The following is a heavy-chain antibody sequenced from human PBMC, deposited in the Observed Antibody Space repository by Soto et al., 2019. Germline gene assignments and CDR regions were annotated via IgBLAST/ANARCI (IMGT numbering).Heavy chain of an antibody. J-gene: IGHJ4*02. CDR3: ARVIMGYGDYLAFDY. Sequence: QVQLVQSGAEVKKPGSSVKVSCKASGGTFSSYTISWVRQAPGQGLEWMGRIIPILGIANYAQKFQGRVTITADKYTSKDNMARSSLRSEDTAVYSCARVIMGYGDYLAFDYWGQGTLVTVSS. CDR2: IIPILGIA. V-gene: IGHV1-69*02. D-gene: IGHD4-17*01. CDR1: GGTFSSYT.